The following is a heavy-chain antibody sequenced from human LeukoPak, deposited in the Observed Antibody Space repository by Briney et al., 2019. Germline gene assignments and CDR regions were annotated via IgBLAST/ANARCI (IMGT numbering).Heavy chain of an antibody. CDR3: ARAGFSTSRDF. D-gene: IGHD2-2*01. CDR2: INEGGSEG. Sequence: GGSLRLSCAASGFTFSSYWMSWVRQAPGKGLEWVANINEGGSEGYYVDSPKGRFTISRDNAKNSLYLQMNSLRAEDTAVYYCARAGFSTSRDFWGQGTLVTVSS. CDR1: GFTFSSYW. V-gene: IGHV3-7*03. J-gene: IGHJ4*02.